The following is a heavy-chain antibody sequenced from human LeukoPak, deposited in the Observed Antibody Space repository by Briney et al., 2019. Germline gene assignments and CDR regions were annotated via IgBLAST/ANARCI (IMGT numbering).Heavy chain of an antibody. V-gene: IGHV3-48*02. CDR3: ARRDPFDY. Sequence: GGSLRLSCASSGFTFSAYHMNWVRQAPGKGLEWISFISSDSGTIYYADSVKGRFTISRNNAANSLYLQMNNLRDEDTAVHYCARRDPFDYWGQGTMVTVSS. CDR2: ISSDSGTI. J-gene: IGHJ4*02. CDR1: GFTFSAYH.